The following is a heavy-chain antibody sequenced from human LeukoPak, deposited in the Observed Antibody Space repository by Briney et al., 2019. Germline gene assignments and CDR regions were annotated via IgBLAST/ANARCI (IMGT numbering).Heavy chain of an antibody. CDR1: GGSFSGYY. V-gene: IGHV4-34*01. CDR3: ARGVPYSASGRRRPMYCFDY. J-gene: IGHJ4*02. D-gene: IGHD3-10*01. CDR2: INHSGST. Sequence: KPSETLSLTCAVSGGSFSGYYWTWIRQSPGKGLEWVGKINHSGSTDYNPSLKSRVTISVDTSKNQFSPKLSSVTAADTAVYYCARGVPYSASGRRRPMYCFDYWGQGILVTVSS.